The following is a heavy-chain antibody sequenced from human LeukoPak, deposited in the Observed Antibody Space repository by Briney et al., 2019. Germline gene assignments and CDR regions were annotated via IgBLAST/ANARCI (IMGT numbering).Heavy chain of an antibody. Sequence: SVKVSCKASGGTFSSYAISWVRQAPGQGLEWMGGIIPIFGTANYAQKFQGRVTITADESTSTAYMELSSLRSEDTAVYYCAREGRDGYNPFDYWGQGTLVTVSS. J-gene: IGHJ4*02. D-gene: IGHD5-24*01. CDR3: AREGRDGYNPFDY. CDR2: IIPIFGTA. CDR1: GGTFSSYA. V-gene: IGHV1-69*01.